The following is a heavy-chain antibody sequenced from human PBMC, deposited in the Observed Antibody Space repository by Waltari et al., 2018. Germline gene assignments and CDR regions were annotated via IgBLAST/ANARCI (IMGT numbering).Heavy chain of an antibody. CDR1: GFTFSSYA. J-gene: IGHJ6*03. CDR3: AKGRVDIVATRYYYYMDV. CDR2: ISGSGGST. Sequence: EVQLVESGGGLVQPGGSLRLSCAASGFTFSSYAMSWVRQAPGKGLEWVSAISGSGGSTYYADSVKGRFTISRDNSKNTRYLQMNSLRAEDTAVYYCAKGRVDIVATRYYYYMDVWGKGTTVTVSS. V-gene: IGHV3-23*04. D-gene: IGHD5-12*01.